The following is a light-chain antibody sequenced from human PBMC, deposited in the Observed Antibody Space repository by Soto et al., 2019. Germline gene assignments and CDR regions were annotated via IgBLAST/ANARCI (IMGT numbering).Light chain of an antibody. CDR1: SSDVGGYNY. CDR3: SSYAGSNNWN. Sequence: QSALTQPPSASGSPGQSVTISCTGTSSDVGGYNYVSWYQQHLGKAPKLMIYEVSKRPSGVPDRFSGSKSGNPASLTVSGLQAEDEADYYCSSYAGSNNWNFGTGTKLTVL. CDR2: EVS. J-gene: IGLJ1*01. V-gene: IGLV2-8*01.